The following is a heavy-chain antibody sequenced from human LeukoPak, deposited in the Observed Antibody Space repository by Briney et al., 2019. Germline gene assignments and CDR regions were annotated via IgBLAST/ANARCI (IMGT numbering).Heavy chain of an antibody. J-gene: IGHJ4*02. Sequence: GGSLRLSCAASGFTFSSYGMSWVRQAPGKGLERVSAISGSGGSTYYADSVKGRFTISRDNSKNTLYLQMNSLRAEDTAVYYCANTGYYYDSSGAVGPYDYWGQGTLVTVSS. D-gene: IGHD3-22*01. CDR1: GFTFSSYG. V-gene: IGHV3-23*01. CDR2: ISGSGGST. CDR3: ANTGYYYDSSGAVGPYDY.